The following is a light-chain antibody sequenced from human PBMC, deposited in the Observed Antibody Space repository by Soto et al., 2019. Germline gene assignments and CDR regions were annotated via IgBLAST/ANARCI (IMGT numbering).Light chain of an antibody. CDR3: QQYIRWPLT. CDR2: GAS. Sequence: EIVMTQSPATLSVSPGERATLSCRASQSVSSNLAWYQQKPGQAPRLLIYGASTRATGIPARFSGSGPGTEFTLTISSLQSEDFAVYYCQQYIRWPLTFGGGTKVEIK. V-gene: IGKV3-15*01. CDR1: QSVSSN. J-gene: IGKJ4*01.